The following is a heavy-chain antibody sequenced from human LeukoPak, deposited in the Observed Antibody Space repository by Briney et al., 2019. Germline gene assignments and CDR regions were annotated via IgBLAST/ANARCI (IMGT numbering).Heavy chain of an antibody. D-gene: IGHD6-13*01. CDR3: AQIGQQLPHWFDP. V-gene: IGHV3-30-3*01. Sequence: GGSLRLSCAASGFTFSSYAMHWVRQAPGKGLEWVAVISYDGSNKYCADSVKGRFTISRDNSRNTLYLQMNSLRAEDTAVYYCAQIGQQLPHWFDPWGQGTLVTVSS. CDR2: ISYDGSNK. CDR1: GFTFSSYA. J-gene: IGHJ5*02.